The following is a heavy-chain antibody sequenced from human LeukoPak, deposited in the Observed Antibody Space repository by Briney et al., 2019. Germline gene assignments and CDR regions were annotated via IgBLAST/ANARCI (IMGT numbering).Heavy chain of an antibody. Sequence: SETLSLTCTVSGGSISSYYWGWIRQPPGKGLGWIGSINYSGSTYYKSSLKSRVTISVDTSKNQFSLRLSSVTAADTAVYYCGRVYCSGGSCYDSRGWFDPWGQGTLVTVSS. V-gene: IGHV4-39*07. J-gene: IGHJ5*02. D-gene: IGHD2-15*01. CDR1: GGSISSYY. CDR3: GRVYCSGGSCYDSRGWFDP. CDR2: INYSGST.